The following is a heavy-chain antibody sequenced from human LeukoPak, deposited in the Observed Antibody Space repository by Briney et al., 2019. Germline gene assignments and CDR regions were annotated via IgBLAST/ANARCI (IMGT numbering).Heavy chain of an antibody. CDR1: GYTFTSYG. CDR3: ARDPTVTTLPDY. V-gene: IGHV1-18*01. CDR2: ISAYSSNT. J-gene: IGHJ4*02. Sequence: ASVKVSCKASGYTFTSYGISWVRQAPGQGLEWMGWISAYSSNTNYAQKLQGRVTMTTDTSTSTAYMELRSLRSDDTAMYYCARDPTVTTLPDYWGQGTLVTVSS. D-gene: IGHD4-17*01.